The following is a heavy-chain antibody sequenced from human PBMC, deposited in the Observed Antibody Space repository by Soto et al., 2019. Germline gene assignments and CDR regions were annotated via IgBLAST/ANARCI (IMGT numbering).Heavy chain of an antibody. CDR1: GDSVSSNSAA. CDR3: ARGEGYCSSTSCYMFSYYYGMDV. V-gene: IGHV6-1*01. CDR2: TYYRSKWYN. J-gene: IGHJ6*02. D-gene: IGHD2-2*02. Sequence: PSQTLSLTCAISGDSVSSNSAAWNWIRQSPSRGLEWLGRTYYRSKWYNDYAVSVKSRITINPDTSKNQFSLQLNSVTPEDTAVYYCARGEGYCSSTSCYMFSYYYGMDVWGQGTTVTVSS.